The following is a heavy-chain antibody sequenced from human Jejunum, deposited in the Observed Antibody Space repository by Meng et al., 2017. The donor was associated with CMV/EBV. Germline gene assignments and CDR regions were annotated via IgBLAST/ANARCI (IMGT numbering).Heavy chain of an antibody. CDR1: GYSFSDYY. D-gene: IGHD1-14*01. CDR3: SSAPGDY. Sequence: KVSCKASGYSFSDYYMYWVRQAPGQGLEWLGSLSPTTGGTDYAQKFQGRVTLTRDTSITTVYMELSNLKSDDSAVYYCSSAPGDYWGQGTLVTVSS. V-gene: IGHV1-2*02. CDR2: LSPTTGGT. J-gene: IGHJ4*02.